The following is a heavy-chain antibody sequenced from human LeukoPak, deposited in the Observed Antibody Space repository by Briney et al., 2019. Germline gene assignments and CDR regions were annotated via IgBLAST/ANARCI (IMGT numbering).Heavy chain of an antibody. J-gene: IGHJ2*01. Sequence: PSGTLSLTCAVSGGSISSSNWWSWVRQPPGKGLEWIGEIYHSGSTNYNPSLKSRVTISVDKSKNQFSLKLSSVTAADTAVYYCARGPRIQLHGALRYFNLWGRGTLVTASS. CDR3: ARGPRIQLHGALRYFNL. V-gene: IGHV4-4*02. CDR1: GGSISSSNW. D-gene: IGHD5-18*01. CDR2: IYHSGST.